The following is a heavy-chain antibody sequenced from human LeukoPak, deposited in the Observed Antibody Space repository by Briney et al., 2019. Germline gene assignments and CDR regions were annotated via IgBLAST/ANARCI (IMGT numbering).Heavy chain of an antibody. CDR2: ISWNSGSI. D-gene: IGHD6-25*01. CDR3: AKGPSGDEYFDY. Sequence: GRSLRLSCAASGFTFDDYAMHWVRQAPGKGLEWVSGISWNSGSIGYADSVKGRFTISRDNAKNSLYLQMNGLRAEDTALYYCAKGPSGDEYFDYWGQGTLVTVSS. J-gene: IGHJ4*02. CDR1: GFTFDDYA. V-gene: IGHV3-9*01.